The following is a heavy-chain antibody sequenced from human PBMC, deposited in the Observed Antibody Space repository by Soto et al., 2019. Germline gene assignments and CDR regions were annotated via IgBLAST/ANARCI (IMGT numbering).Heavy chain of an antibody. CDR2: ITTSDDIT. CDR1: GFIFKDFA. D-gene: IGHD2-15*01. J-gene: IGHJ5*02. V-gene: IGHV3-23*01. Sequence: EVQLFESGGGLVEPGESLRLSCAASGFIFKDFAMSWVRQAPGKGLEWVSTITTSDDITYSADAVRGRFTISRDNSANTLFLEMSSLRGDHTAPYYCTKGDSSGYFDPSAGYSTPDHWGQGALVTVSS. CDR3: TKGDSSGYFDPSAGYSTPDH.